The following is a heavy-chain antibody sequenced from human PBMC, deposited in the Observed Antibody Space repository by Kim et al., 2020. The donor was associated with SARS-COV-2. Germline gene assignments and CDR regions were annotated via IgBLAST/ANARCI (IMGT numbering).Heavy chain of an antibody. V-gene: IGHV4-61*01. D-gene: IGHD3-10*01. CDR1: GGSVSSVNYY. Sequence: SETLSLTCTVSGGSVSSVNYYWSWIRQPPGKGLEWIGYIYYSGSTNYNPSLKSRVTMSVDTSKNQFSLKLSSVTAADTAVYYCARAVFYGSGSSYYYYYGMDVWGQGTTVTVSS. CDR3: ARAVFYGSGSSYYYYYGMDV. J-gene: IGHJ6*02. CDR2: IYYSGST.